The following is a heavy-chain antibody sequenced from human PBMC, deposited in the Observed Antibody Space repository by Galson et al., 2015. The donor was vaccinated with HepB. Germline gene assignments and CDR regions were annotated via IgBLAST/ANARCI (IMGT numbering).Heavy chain of an antibody. J-gene: IGHJ3*02. D-gene: IGHD5-18*01. CDR1: GYSFTSYW. CDR2: IYPGDSDT. CDR3: ARPGAPDTAMHIVDAFDI. Sequence: QSGAEVKKPGESLKISCKGSGYSFTSYWIGWVRQMPGKGLEWMGIIYPGDSDTRYSPSFQGQVTISADKSISTAYLQWSSLKASDTAMYYCARPGAPDTAMHIVDAFDIWGQGTMVTVSS. V-gene: IGHV5-51*01.